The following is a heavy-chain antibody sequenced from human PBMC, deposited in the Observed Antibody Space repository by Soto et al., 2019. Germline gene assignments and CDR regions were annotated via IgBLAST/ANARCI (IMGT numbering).Heavy chain of an antibody. Sequence: QVQLVQSGAEVKKPGASVKVSCKASGYTFSTYGFSWVRQAPGQGLEWMGWIGADNGDTNYAQHFQGRVTMTTDTSTTTSYMELGSLTSDDTAVYFCARDWKGAEGFDPWGQGTLVTVSS. D-gene: IGHD1-1*01. CDR3: ARDWKGAEGFDP. V-gene: IGHV1-18*01. J-gene: IGHJ5*02. CDR2: IGADNGDT. CDR1: GYTFSTYG.